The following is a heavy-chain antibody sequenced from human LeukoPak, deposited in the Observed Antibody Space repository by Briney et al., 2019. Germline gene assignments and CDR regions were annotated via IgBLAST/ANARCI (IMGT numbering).Heavy chain of an antibody. CDR1: GFVLSDYG. J-gene: IGHJ4*02. D-gene: IGHD2-8*01. Sequence: GGSLRLSCAASGFVLSDYGMHWVRQAPGKGLEWVAFVRHDGSNEYYADSVKGRFSISRDKSKNTLYLQMRSLRAEDTAVYYCAKDSVPPNAPYYFDYWGQGTLVTVSS. V-gene: IGHV3-30*02. CDR3: AKDSVPPNAPYYFDY. CDR2: VRHDGSNE.